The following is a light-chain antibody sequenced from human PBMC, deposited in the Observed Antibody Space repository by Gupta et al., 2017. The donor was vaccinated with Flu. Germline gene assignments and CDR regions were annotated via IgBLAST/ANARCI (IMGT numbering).Light chain of an antibody. J-gene: IGKJ1*01. CDR3: KHEVQCPRT. Sequence: DVVMTQSPLSLPVSLGQPASISCRSSQRLVHSDGNTYLHWFQQRPGQSPRRLIYKGSNRDSGVPDRFSGSGSGTEFTLNISRVEAEDVGIYYCKHEVQCPRTFGQGTKVEIK. CDR2: KGS. CDR1: QRLVHSDGNTY. V-gene: IGKV2-30*02.